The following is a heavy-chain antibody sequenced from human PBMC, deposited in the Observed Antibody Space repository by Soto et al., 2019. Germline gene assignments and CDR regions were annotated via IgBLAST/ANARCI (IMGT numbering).Heavy chain of an antibody. CDR3: ARHLLITGASYGMDV. D-gene: IGHD1-20*01. Sequence: VASVKVSCKASGGTFSSYAISWVRQAPGQGLEWMGGIIPIFGTANYAQKFQGRVTITADKSTSTAYMEMSSLRSEDTAVYYCARHLLITGASYGMDVWGQGTKVT. V-gene: IGHV1-69*06. CDR1: GGTFSSYA. J-gene: IGHJ6*02. CDR2: IIPIFGTA.